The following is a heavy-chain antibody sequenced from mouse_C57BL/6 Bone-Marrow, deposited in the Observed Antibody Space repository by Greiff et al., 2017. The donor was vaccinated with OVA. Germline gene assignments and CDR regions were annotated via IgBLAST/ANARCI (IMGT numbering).Heavy chain of an antibody. CDR3: ARSDYDYDGAWFAY. V-gene: IGHV1-81*01. CDR1: GYTFTSSG. CDR2: IYPRSGNT. J-gene: IGHJ3*01. Sequence: QVQLQQSGAELARPGASVKLSCKASGYTFTSSGISWVKQRPGQGLEWIGEIYPRSGNTYYNAKFKGKATLTADKSSSTAYMELRSLTSEDSAVYFCARSDYDYDGAWFAYWGQGTLVTVSA. D-gene: IGHD2-4*01.